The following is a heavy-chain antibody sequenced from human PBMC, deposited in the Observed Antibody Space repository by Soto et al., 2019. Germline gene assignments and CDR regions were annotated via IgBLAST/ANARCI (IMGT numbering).Heavy chain of an antibody. Sequence: ASVKVSCKASGYTFPTYGISWVRQAPGQGLEWMGWITPYNGNTNYAQKFPGRVTMTTDTSTSTAYMELRTLRSDDTAVYYCARGRRDFTQCFDYWGQGTLVTVSS. CDR1: GYTFPTYG. D-gene: IGHD2-21*02. CDR3: ARGRRDFTQCFDY. CDR2: ITPYNGNT. V-gene: IGHV1-18*04. J-gene: IGHJ4*02.